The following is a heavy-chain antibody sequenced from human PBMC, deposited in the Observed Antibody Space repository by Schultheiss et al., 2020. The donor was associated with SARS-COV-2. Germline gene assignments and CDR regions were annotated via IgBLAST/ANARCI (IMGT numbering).Heavy chain of an antibody. CDR1: GFTFSSYW. CDR2: INSDGSST. V-gene: IGHV3-74*01. CDR3: ARASRDYDSSGSTVDWFDP. D-gene: IGHD3-22*01. Sequence: GESLKISCAASGFTFSSYWMHWVRQAPGKGLVWVSRINSDGSSTSYADSVKGRFTISRDNAKNSLYLQMNSLRAEDTAVYYCARASRDYDSSGSTVDWFDPWGQGTLVTVSS. J-gene: IGHJ5*02.